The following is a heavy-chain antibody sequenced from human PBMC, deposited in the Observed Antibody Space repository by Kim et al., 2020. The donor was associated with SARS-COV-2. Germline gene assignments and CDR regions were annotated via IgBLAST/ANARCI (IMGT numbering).Heavy chain of an antibody. CDR1: GGSISSSSYY. CDR2: IYYSGST. Sequence: SETLSLTCTVSGGSISSSSYYWGWIRQPPGKGLEWIGSIYYSGSTYYNPSLKSRVTISVDTSKNQFSLKLSSVTAADTAVYYFARHEALAAAGYYYYYGMDVWGQGTTVTVSS. CDR3: ARHEALAAAGYYYYYGMDV. V-gene: IGHV4-39*01. D-gene: IGHD6-13*01. J-gene: IGHJ6*02.